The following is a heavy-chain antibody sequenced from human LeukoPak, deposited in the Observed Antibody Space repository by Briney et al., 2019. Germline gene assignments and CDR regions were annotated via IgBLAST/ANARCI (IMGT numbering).Heavy chain of an antibody. CDR2: IYYSGST. V-gene: IGHV4-59*01. CDR1: GGSISSYY. Sequence: SETLSLTCTVSGGSISSYYWSWIRQPPGKGLEWIGYIYYSGSTNYNPSLKSRVTISVDTSKNQFSLKLSSVTAADTAVYYCARGSSRERWLQPYWYFDLWGRGTLVTVSS. J-gene: IGHJ2*01. CDR3: ARGSSRERWLQPYWYFDL. D-gene: IGHD5-24*01.